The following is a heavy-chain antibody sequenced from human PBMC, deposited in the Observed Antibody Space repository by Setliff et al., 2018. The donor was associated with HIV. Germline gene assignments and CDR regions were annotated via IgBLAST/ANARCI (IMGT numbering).Heavy chain of an antibody. CDR1: GYTFTKYG. Sequence: ASVKVSCKSSGYTFTKYGITWVRQAPGQGLEWMGWISANNGSSYFAQKLQDRVTMTSDTSTSTAYMDLRSLRPDDTAVYYCAKDISASALYYYGMDVWGQGTTVTVSS. D-gene: IGHD6-13*01. CDR2: ISANNGSS. V-gene: IGHV1-18*01. J-gene: IGHJ6*02. CDR3: AKDISASALYYYGMDV.